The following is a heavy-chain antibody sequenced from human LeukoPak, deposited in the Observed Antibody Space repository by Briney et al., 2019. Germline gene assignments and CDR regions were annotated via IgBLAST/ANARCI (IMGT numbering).Heavy chain of an antibody. Sequence: GGSLRLSCAASGFTFSSYGMHWVRQAPGKGLEWVAVISYDGSNKYYADSVKGRFTISRDNAKNSLYLQMNSLRAEDTAVYYCAREKWELGYFDYWGQGTLVTVSS. V-gene: IGHV3-30*03. J-gene: IGHJ4*02. CDR1: GFTFSSYG. D-gene: IGHD1-26*01. CDR2: ISYDGSNK. CDR3: AREKWELGYFDY.